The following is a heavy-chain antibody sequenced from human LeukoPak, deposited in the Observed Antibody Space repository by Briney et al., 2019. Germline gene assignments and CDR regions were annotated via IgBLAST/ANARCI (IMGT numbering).Heavy chain of an antibody. Sequence: ASVKVSCKASGYTFTKYGITWVRQAPGQGLEWMGWISTYNGNTNYAQKLQGRVTMTTDTSTSTAYMELRSLISDDAAVYYCARGDDYGDYWGLYWGQGTLVAVSS. D-gene: IGHD4-17*01. CDR2: ISTYNGNT. CDR1: GYTFTKYG. CDR3: ARGDDYGDYWGLY. V-gene: IGHV1-18*01. J-gene: IGHJ4*02.